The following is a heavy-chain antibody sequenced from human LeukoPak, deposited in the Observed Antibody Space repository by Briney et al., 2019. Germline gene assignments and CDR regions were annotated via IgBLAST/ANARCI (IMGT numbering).Heavy chain of an antibody. J-gene: IGHJ4*02. CDR2: IIPIFGTA. Sequence: ASVKVSCKASRGTFSSYAISWVRQAPGQGREWMGRIIPIFGTANYAQKFQGRVTITTDESTSTAYMELSSLRSEDTAVYYCASFMSEFDYWGQGTLVTVSS. CDR1: RGTFSSYA. CDR3: ASFMSEFDY. V-gene: IGHV1-69*05.